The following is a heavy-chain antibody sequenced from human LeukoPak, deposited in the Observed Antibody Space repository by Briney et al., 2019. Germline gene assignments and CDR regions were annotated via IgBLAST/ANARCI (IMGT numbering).Heavy chain of an antibody. CDR2: IIPIFGTA. V-gene: IGHV1-69*13. Sequence: GASVKVSCKASGGTFSSYAISWVRQAPGQGLEWMGGIIPIFGTANYAQKFQGRVTITADESTSTAYMELSSLRSEDTAVHYCSSSPYYDFWSGIPGYFDYWGQGTLVTVPS. D-gene: IGHD3-3*01. CDR3: SSSPYYDFWSGIPGYFDY. J-gene: IGHJ4*02. CDR1: GGTFSSYA.